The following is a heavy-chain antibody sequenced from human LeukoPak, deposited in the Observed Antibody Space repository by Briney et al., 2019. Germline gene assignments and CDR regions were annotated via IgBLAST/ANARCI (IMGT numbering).Heavy chain of an antibody. CDR1: EFTFSSYE. Sequence: GSLRLSCAASEFTFSSYEMNWVRQAPGKGLEWVSYISSSGRTMYYADSVKGRFTISRDNAKNSVYLQMNSLRAEDTAVYYCARDAGFTLFRGAIDYWGQGTLVTVSS. CDR3: ARDAGFTLFRGAIDY. V-gene: IGHV3-48*03. CDR2: ISSSGRTM. J-gene: IGHJ4*02. D-gene: IGHD3-10*01.